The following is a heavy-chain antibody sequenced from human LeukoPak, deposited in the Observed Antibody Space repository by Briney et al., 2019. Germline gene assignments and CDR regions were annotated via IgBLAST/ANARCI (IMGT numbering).Heavy chain of an antibody. Sequence: GGSLRLSCAASGFTLSTYWMGWVRQAPGKGLEWVAKIKPDGSEKDHVDSVKGRFTISRDNAKNSLYLQLNSLRAEDTAVYYCARSRFYFDYWGQGTLVTVSS. J-gene: IGHJ4*02. CDR2: IKPDGSEK. CDR1: GFTLSTYW. V-gene: IGHV3-7*01. CDR3: ARSRFYFDY.